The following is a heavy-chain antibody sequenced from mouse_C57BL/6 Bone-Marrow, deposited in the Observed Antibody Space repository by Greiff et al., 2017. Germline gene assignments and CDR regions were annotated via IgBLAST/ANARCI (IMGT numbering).Heavy chain of an antibody. CDR3: ARERGYFTCPYFDY. D-gene: IGHD2-3*01. J-gene: IGHJ2*01. V-gene: IGHV14-3*01. Sequence: VHVKQSVAELVRPGASVKLSCTASGFNIKNTYMHWVKQRPEQGLEWIGRIDPATGNTKYAPKFQGKATITADTSSNTAYLQLSSLTSEDTAIYYCARERGYFTCPYFDYWGQGTTLTVSS. CDR2: IDPATGNT. CDR1: GFNIKNTY.